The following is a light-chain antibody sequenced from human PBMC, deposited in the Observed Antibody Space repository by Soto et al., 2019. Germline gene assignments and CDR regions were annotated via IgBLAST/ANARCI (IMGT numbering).Light chain of an antibody. V-gene: IGKV3-11*01. J-gene: IGKJ4*01. CDR3: QQRSNWPT. Sequence: EIVLTQSPATLSLSPGERATLSCRASQSVSSYLAWYQQKPGQAPRLLIYDASHRATGIPARFSGSGSGTDLPLTISSLEPEDFEVYYCQQRSNWPTFGGGTKVEIK. CDR1: QSVSSY. CDR2: DAS.